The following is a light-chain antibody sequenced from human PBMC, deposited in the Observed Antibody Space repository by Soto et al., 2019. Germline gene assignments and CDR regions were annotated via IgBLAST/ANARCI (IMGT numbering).Light chain of an antibody. CDR1: SSDVGGYNY. CDR3: SSYTISSTVV. J-gene: IGLJ2*01. V-gene: IGLV2-14*01. Sequence: QSVLTQPASVSGSPGQSITISCTGTSSDVGGYNYVSWYQQHPGKAPKLMIYDVSNRPSGVSNRFSGSKSGNTASLTISGLQAEDEADYYCSSYTISSTVVFGGGTKVTV. CDR2: DVS.